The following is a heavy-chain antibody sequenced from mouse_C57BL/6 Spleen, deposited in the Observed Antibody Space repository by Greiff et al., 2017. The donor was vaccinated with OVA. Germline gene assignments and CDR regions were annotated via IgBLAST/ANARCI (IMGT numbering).Heavy chain of an antibody. CDR1: GYTFTSYW. D-gene: IGHD1-1*01. J-gene: IGHJ2*01. CDR3: ARHYYGSY. CDR2: IDPSDSYT. V-gene: IGHV1-50*01. Sequence: QVQLQQPGAELVKPGASVKLSCKASGYTFTSYWMQWVKQRPGQGLEWIGEIDPSDSYTNYNQKFKGKATLTVDTSSSTAYMQLSSLTSEDSAVYYCARHYYGSYWGQGTTRTVSS.